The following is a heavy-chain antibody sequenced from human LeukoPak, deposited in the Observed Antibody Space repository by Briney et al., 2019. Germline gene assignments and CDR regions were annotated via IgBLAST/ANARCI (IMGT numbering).Heavy chain of an antibody. CDR3: ARDRGLNDFDY. V-gene: IGHV4-34*01. D-gene: IGHD3/OR15-3a*01. CDR2: INHSGST. J-gene: IGHJ4*02. CDR1: GGSFSGYY. Sequence: KPSETLSLTCAVYGGSFSGYYWSWIRQPPGKGLEWIGEINHSGSTNYNPSLKSRVTISVDTSKNQFSLQLSSVTAEDTAVYYCARDRGLNDFDYWGEGTLVTVSS.